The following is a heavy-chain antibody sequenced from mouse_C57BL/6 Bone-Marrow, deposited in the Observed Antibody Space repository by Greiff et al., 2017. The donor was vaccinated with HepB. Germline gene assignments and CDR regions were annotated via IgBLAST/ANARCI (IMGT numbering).Heavy chain of an antibody. V-gene: IGHV1-81*01. CDR2: IYPRSGNT. CDR3: ASYDYDGYFDV. Sequence: QVQLQQSGAELARPGASVKLSCKASGYTFTSYGISWVKQRTGQGLEWIGEIYPRSGNTYYNEKFKGKATLTADKSSSTAYMELRSLTSEDSAVYFCASYDYDGYFDVRGTGTTVTVSS. CDR1: GYTFTSYG. J-gene: IGHJ1*03. D-gene: IGHD2-4*01.